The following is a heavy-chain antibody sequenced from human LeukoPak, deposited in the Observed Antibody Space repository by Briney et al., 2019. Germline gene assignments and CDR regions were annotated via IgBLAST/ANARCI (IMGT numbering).Heavy chain of an antibody. CDR1: GFTFSSYW. CDR3: AGARLQLADARFDP. CDR2: IKQDGSEK. Sequence: GGSLRLSCAASGFTFSSYWMSWVRQAPGKGLEWVANIKQDGSEKYYVDSVKGRFTISRDNAKNSLYLQMNSLRAEDTAVYYCAGARLQLADARFDPWGQGTLVRVSS. V-gene: IGHV3-7*01. J-gene: IGHJ5*02. D-gene: IGHD1-1*01.